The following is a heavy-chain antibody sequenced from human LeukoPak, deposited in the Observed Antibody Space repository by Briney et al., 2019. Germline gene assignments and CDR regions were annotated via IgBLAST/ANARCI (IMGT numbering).Heavy chain of an antibody. CDR1: GYTFTGYY. J-gene: IGHJ6*02. CDR2: INPNSSGT. CDR3: ARDLWSYDPYYYYGMDV. D-gene: IGHD2-21*01. Sequence: ASVKVSCKASGYTFTGYYMHWVRQAPGQGLEWMGWINPNSSGTNYAQKFQGRVTMTRDTSISTAYMELSRLRSDDTAVYYCARDLWSYDPYYYYGMDVWGQGTTVTVSS. V-gene: IGHV1-2*02.